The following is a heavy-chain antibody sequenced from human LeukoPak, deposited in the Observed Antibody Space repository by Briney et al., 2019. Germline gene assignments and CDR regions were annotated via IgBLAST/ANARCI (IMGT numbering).Heavy chain of an antibody. CDR1: GFTFSDYY. J-gene: IGHJ4*02. CDR3: ARGMVRGMGVFDY. Sequence: GGSLRLSCAASGFTFSDYYMSWIRQAPGKGLEGVSYISSSSSYTNYADSVKGRFTISRDNAKNSLYLQMNSLRAEDTAVYYCARGMVRGMGVFDYWGQGTLVTVSS. CDR2: ISSSSSYT. D-gene: IGHD3-10*01. V-gene: IGHV3-11*05.